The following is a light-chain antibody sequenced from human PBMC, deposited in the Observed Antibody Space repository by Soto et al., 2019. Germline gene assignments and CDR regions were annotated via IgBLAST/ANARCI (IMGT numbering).Light chain of an antibody. CDR1: QYIRSR. CDR3: QQYHSYWT. CDR2: DAS. Sequence: DIQMTQSPSSLSASVGDSLTITCRASQYIRSRLAWFQQKPGKAPKLLIYDASSLESGVPQRFSGSGSGTEFTLTISSLQTDDFSTYYCQQYHSYWTFGQGTKVDIK. J-gene: IGKJ1*01. V-gene: IGKV1-5*01.